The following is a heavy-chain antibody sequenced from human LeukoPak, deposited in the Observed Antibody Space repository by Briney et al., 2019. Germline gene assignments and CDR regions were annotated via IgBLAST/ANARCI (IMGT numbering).Heavy chain of an antibody. J-gene: IGHJ4*02. V-gene: IGHV1-2*02. CDR2: INPNSGST. CDR1: GYTFTDYY. CDR3: ARHPNLDY. Sequence: ASVTVSFKASGYTFTDYYLHWVRPAPGQGLEWMGWINPNSGSTNYAQKFQDRVTLTRDTSISTVYMELNRLTSDDTAVYYCARHPNLDYWGQGTLVIASS.